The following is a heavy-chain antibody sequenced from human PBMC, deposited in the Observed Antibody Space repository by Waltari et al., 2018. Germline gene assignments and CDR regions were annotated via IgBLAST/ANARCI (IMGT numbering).Heavy chain of an antibody. CDR3: VGGGYDSPPPSFDY. D-gene: IGHD5-12*01. J-gene: IGHJ4*02. Sequence: QVQLVQSGAEVKKPGSSVKVSCKASGGTFSSYAISWVRQAPGQGLEWMGGISPNCGKANNEQKVQGRGTITADESTSTAYMELSSLRSEDTAVYYCVGGGYDSPPPSFDYWGQGTLVTVSS. CDR1: GGTFSSYA. CDR2: ISPNCGKA. V-gene: IGHV1-69*13.